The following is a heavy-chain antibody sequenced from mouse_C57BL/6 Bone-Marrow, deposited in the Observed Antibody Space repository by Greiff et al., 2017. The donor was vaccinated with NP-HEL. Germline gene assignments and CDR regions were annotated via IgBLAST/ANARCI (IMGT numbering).Heavy chain of an antibody. V-gene: IGHV1-82*01. Sequence: QVQLQQSGPELVKPGASVKISCKASGYAFSSSWMNWVKQRPGKGLEWIGRIYPGDGDTNYNGKFKGKATLTADKSSSTAYMQLSSLPSEDSAVYFCARDVYYVSSPFDYWGQGTTLTVSS. CDR1: GYAFSSSW. J-gene: IGHJ2*01. D-gene: IGHD1-1*01. CDR2: IYPGDGDT. CDR3: ARDVYYVSSPFDY.